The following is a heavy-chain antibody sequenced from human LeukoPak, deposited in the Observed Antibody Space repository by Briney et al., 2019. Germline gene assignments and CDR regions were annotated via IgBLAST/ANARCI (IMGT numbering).Heavy chain of an antibody. Sequence: GGSLRLFCAASGFTFSDYYMSWIRQAPGKGLEWVSYISSSGSTIYYADSVKGRFTISRDNAKNSLYLQMNSLRAEDTAVYYCARIIRDSSGYLDHYYFDYWGQGTLVTVSS. CDR1: GFTFSDYY. D-gene: IGHD3-22*01. J-gene: IGHJ4*02. V-gene: IGHV3-11*01. CDR2: ISSSGSTI. CDR3: ARIIRDSSGYLDHYYFDY.